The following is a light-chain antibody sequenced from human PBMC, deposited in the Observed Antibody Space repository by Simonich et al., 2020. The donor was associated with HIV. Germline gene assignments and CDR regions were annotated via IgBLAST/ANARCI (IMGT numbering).Light chain of an antibody. CDR2: AAS. Sequence: DIQMTQYPSSLSASVGDRVTITCRTNQSISSYLNWYQHKPGKAPKLLIYAASSLQSGVPLRFSGSGSGTDFTLTISSLQPEDFATYYCQQSYNTLSITFGQGTRLEIK. CDR1: QSISSY. CDR3: QQSYNTLSIT. V-gene: IGKV1-39*01. J-gene: IGKJ5*01.